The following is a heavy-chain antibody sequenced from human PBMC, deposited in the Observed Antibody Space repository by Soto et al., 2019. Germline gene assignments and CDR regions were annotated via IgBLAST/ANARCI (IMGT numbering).Heavy chain of an antibody. CDR3: ARDPPATRHGMDV. Sequence: GGSLRLSCAASGFTFSDHYMAWIRQAPGKGLEIVAHMSGSGSSEDYGDSVKGRFSIFRENSKNLLFLQMFFLRAEDTAVYYCARDPPATRHGMDVWGQGTTVTVAS. CDR2: MSGSGSSE. CDR1: GFTFSDHY. J-gene: IGHJ6*02. V-gene: IGHV3-11*01.